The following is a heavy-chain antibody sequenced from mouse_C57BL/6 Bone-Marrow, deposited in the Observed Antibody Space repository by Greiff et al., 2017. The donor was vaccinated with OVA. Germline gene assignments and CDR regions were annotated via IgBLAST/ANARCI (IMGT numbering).Heavy chain of an antibody. Sequence: QVQLQQSGAELVKPGASVKISCKASGYAFSSYWMNWVKQRPGKGLEWIGQIYPGDGDTNYNGKFKGKATLTADKSSSTAYMQLSSLTSEDSAVYFCARDYYGSIYDFDYWGQGTTLTVSS. D-gene: IGHD1-1*01. CDR1: GYAFSSYW. J-gene: IGHJ2*01. CDR2: IYPGDGDT. V-gene: IGHV1-80*01. CDR3: ARDYYGSIYDFDY.